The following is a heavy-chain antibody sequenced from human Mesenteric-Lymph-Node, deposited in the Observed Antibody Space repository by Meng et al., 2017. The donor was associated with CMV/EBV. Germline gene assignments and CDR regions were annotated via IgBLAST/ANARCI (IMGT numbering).Heavy chain of an antibody. V-gene: IGHV3-23*01. D-gene: IGHD3-22*01. CDR1: GFTFSSYA. CDR2: ISGSGGST. CDR3: AKYQVVINSAYYYYGMDV. Sequence: GGPLRLSCAASGFTFSSYAMSWVRQAPGKGLEWVSAISGSGGSTYYADSVKGRFTISRDNSKNTLYLQMNSLRAEDTAVYYCAKYQVVINSAYYYYGMDVWGQGTTVTVSS. J-gene: IGHJ6*02.